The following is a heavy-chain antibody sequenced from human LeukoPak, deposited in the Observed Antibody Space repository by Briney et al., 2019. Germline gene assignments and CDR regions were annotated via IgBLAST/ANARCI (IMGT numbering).Heavy chain of an antibody. CDR3: AKRSSTSSGYFDF. J-gene: IGHJ4*02. V-gene: IGHV3-23*01. Sequence: GGSLRLSCTASGFTFNNYAMTWVRQAPGKGLEWVSAITGSGASTNSADSVKGRFTISRDNSKNTIYLQMNSLRAEDTAIYYCAKRSSTSSGYFDFWGRGTLVTVSS. CDR1: GFTFNNYA. CDR2: ITGSGAST. D-gene: IGHD3-22*01.